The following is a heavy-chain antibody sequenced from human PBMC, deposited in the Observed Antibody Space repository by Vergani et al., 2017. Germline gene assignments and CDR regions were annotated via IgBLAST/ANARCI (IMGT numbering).Heavy chain of an antibody. CDR2: INPNSGGT. V-gene: IGHV1-2*04. J-gene: IGHJ4*02. Sequence: QVQLVQSGAEVKKPGASVKVSCKASGYTFTGYYMHWVRQAPGQGLEWMGWINPNSGGTNYAQKFQGLVTMTRDTSISTAYMELSRLRSDDTAVYYCAREGGYCSSTSCYHFDYWGQGTLVTVSS. CDR1: GYTFTGYY. CDR3: AREGGYCSSTSCYHFDY. D-gene: IGHD2-2*01.